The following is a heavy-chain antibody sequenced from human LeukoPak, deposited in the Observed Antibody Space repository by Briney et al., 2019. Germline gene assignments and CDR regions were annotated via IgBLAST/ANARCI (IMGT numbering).Heavy chain of an antibody. Sequence: GGSLRLSCAASGFTFSRSGMHWVRQAPGKGLEWVTFIGYDGSKIYYADSVKGRFTISRDNSKNTLYLQMNSLRAEDTAVYYCAKEGRGGFDIWGQGTMVTVSS. CDR3: AKEGRGGFDI. D-gene: IGHD3-16*01. CDR1: GFTFSRSG. J-gene: IGHJ3*02. V-gene: IGHV3-30*02. CDR2: IGYDGSKI.